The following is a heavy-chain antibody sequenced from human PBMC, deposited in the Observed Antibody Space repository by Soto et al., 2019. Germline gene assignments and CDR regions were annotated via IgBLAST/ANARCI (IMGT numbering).Heavy chain of an antibody. J-gene: IGHJ4*02. CDR3: ARGRYGDH. Sequence: QVHLVQSGAEVKKPGASVKVSCKGSGYAFTTYGITWVRQAPGQGLEWMGWISAQNGNTNYAQKLQGRVTVTRDTSTSTAYMELRSLRSDDTAVYYCARGRYGDHWGQGALVTVSS. D-gene: IGHD1-1*01. CDR1: GYAFTTYG. V-gene: IGHV1-18*01. CDR2: ISAQNGNT.